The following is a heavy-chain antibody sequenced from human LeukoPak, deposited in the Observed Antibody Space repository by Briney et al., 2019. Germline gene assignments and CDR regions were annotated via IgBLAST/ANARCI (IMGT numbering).Heavy chain of an antibody. CDR1: GTSINRGTHY. D-gene: IGHD2-8*02. CDR2: VYATGNT. J-gene: IGHJ4*02. V-gene: IGHV4-61*02. Sequence: SQTLSLTCSVSGTSINRGTHYWSWVRQAAGRGLEWIGRVYATGNTNYNPSLWSRLSISIDTSRNQFSLRLGSVTAADTAIYYCARDRSYYSDTGADYWGQGKMVIVSS. CDR3: ARDRSYYSDTGADY.